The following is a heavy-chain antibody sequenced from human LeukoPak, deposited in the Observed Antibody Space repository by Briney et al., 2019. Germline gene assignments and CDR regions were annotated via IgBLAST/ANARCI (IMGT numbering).Heavy chain of an antibody. CDR3: RRNRRSIAAAGTGDY. CDR2: INHSGST. D-gene: IGHD6-13*01. Sequence: SETLSLTCAVYGGSLSGYYWSWIRQPPGQGLEWIGEINHSGSTTYNPSLKSRVTISVDTFKNQFSLKLSSVTAADTAVYYCRRNRRSIAAAGTGDYWGQGTLVTVSS. V-gene: IGHV4-34*01. CDR1: GGSLSGYY. J-gene: IGHJ4*02.